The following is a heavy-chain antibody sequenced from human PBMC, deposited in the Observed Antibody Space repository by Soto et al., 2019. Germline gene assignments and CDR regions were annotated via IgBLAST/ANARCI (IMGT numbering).Heavy chain of an antibody. V-gene: IGHV3-30*18. Sequence: GGSLGLSCAASGFTFSSYGMHGVRQAPGKGLERVAVISYDGSNKYYADSVKGRFTISRDNSKNTLYLQMNSLRAEDTAVYYYAKDSGQQLVRGYYYYGMDVWGQGTTVTVSS. J-gene: IGHJ6*02. CDR1: GFTFSSYG. CDR3: AKDSGQQLVRGYYYYGMDV. CDR2: ISYDGSNK. D-gene: IGHD6-13*01.